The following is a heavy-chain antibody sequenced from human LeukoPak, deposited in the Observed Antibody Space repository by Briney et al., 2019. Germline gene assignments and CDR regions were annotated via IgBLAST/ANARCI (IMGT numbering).Heavy chain of an antibody. J-gene: IGHJ3*02. V-gene: IGHV4-38-2*01. CDR2: IYHSGST. CDR3: ASSRYYDSSGYSYRDAFDI. D-gene: IGHD3-22*01. CDR1: GYSISIGYY. Sequence: SQTLSLTCAVSGYSISIGYYWGWIRLPPGKGLEWIGSIYHSGSTYYNPSLKSRVTISVDTSKNQFSLKLSSVTAADTAVYYCASSRYYDSSGYSYRDAFDIWGQGTMVTVSS.